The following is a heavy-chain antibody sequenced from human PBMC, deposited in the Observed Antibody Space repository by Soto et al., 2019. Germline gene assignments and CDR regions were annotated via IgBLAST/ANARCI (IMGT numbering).Heavy chain of an antibody. J-gene: IGHJ4*02. Sequence: QLQLQESGPGLVKPSETLSLTCTVSGGSINNYYWGWIRRPPGKELAWIGSIYYSGSTYYNPSLKSRVTISVDTSKNQFSLKLSSVTAADTAVYYCARRWGYSFDYWGQGTLVTVSS. CDR1: GGSINNYY. D-gene: IGHD7-27*01. CDR3: ARRWGYSFDY. CDR2: IYYSGST. V-gene: IGHV4-39*01.